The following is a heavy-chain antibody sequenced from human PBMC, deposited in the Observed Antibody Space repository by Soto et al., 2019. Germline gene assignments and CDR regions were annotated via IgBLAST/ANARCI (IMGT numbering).Heavy chain of an antibody. J-gene: IGHJ4*02. CDR1: GGSISSGGYS. V-gene: IGHV4-30-2*01. CDR3: ASAGGLGAVAVDY. D-gene: IGHD6-19*01. Sequence: QLQLQESGSGLVKPSQTLSLTCAVSGGSISSGGYSWSWIRQPPGKGLEWIGYIYHGSTYYNPSLKRRVTISVDRSKTQFPLKLSSVTAADTAVYSCASAGGLGAVAVDYWGQGTLVTVSS. CDR2: IYHGST.